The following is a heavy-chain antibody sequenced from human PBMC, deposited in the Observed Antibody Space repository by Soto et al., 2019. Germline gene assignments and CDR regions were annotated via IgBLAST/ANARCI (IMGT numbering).Heavy chain of an antibody. CDR1: GFTFSSYA. J-gene: IGHJ6*02. D-gene: IGHD5-12*01. CDR2: ISGSGGTT. CDR3: AKKGFSGYEIYYYYYYGMDV. Sequence: GGSLSLSCAASGFTFSSYAMSWVRQAPGKGLEWVSAISGSGGTTYYADSVKGRFTISRDNSKNTLYLQMNSLRAEDTAVYYCAKKGFSGYEIYYYYYYGMDVWGQGTTVTVSS. V-gene: IGHV3-23*01.